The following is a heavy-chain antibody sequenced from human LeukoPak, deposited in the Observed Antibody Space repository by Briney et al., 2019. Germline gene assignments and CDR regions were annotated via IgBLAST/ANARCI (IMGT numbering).Heavy chain of an antibody. V-gene: IGHV3-23*01. J-gene: IGHJ4*02. CDR3: AKGGDYYGSGSYYDY. Sequence: PGGSLRLSCAASGFALSSYAMSWVRQAPGKGLEWVSAISGSGGSTYYADSVKGRFTISRDNSKNTLYLQMNSLGAEDTAVYYCAKGGDYYGSGSYYDYWGQGALVTVSS. D-gene: IGHD3-10*01. CDR2: ISGSGGST. CDR1: GFALSSYA.